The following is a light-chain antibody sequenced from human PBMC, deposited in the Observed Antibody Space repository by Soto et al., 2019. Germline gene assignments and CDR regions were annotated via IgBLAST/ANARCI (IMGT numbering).Light chain of an antibody. CDR1: SSNIGTNA. J-gene: IGLJ1*01. CDR2: NNN. Sequence: QSVLTQPPSASGTPGQRVTISCSGGSSNIGTNAVNWYQQLPGTAPKLLIYNNNQRPSGVPDRFSGSKSGTSASLAISGLQSEDEADYDCAAWDDILNGYVFGTGTKVTVL. CDR3: AAWDDILNGYV. V-gene: IGLV1-44*01.